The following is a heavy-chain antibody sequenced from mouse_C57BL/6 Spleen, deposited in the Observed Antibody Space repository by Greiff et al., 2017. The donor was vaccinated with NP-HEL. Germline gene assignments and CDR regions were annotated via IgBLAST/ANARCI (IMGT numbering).Heavy chain of an antibody. V-gene: IGHV6-3*01. CDR2: IRLKSDNYAT. D-gene: IGHD1-2*01. CDR3: TALIPRLFDY. J-gene: IGHJ2*01. CDR1: GFTFSNYW. Sequence: EVKLMESGGGLVQPGGSMKLSCVASGFTFSNYWMNWVRQSPEKGLEWVAQIRLKSDNYATHYAESVKGRFTISRDDSKSRVYLQMNYLRAEDTGIYYCTALIPRLFDYWGQGTTLTVSS.